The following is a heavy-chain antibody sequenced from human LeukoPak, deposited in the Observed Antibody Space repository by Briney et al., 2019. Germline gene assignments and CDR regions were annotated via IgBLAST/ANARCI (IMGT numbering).Heavy chain of an antibody. CDR2: IYYSGRT. D-gene: IGHD7-27*01. V-gene: IGHV4-39*07. Sequence: PSETLSLTCTVSGDSISNNNYFWGWIRQPPGKGLEWIASIYYSGRTHYNPSLKSRVTISVDTSKNQFSLKLSSVAAADTAVYYCARFTWGSHDYWGQGTLVTVSS. CDR3: ARFTWGSHDY. J-gene: IGHJ4*02. CDR1: GDSISNNNYF.